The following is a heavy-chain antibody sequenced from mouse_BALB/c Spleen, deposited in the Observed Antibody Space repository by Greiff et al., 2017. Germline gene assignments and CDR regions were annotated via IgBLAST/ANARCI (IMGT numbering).Heavy chain of an antibody. Sequence: EVKVVESGGGLVKPGGSLKLSCAASGFTFSSYAMSWVRQSPEKRLEWVAEISSGGSYTYYPDTVTGRFTISRDNAKNTLYLEMSSLRSEDTAMYYCARNRPPAYWGQGTLVTVSA. CDR3: ARNRPPAY. J-gene: IGHJ3*01. CDR1: GFTFSSYA. D-gene: IGHD2-14*01. CDR2: ISSGGSYT. V-gene: IGHV5-9-4*01.